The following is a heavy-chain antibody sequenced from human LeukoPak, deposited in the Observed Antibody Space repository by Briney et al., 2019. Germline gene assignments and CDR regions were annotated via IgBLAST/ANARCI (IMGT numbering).Heavy chain of an antibody. CDR3: ARHGYNWKDPLDY. CDR1: GYSFTSYW. D-gene: IGHD1-20*01. CDR2: IYPGDSDT. Sequence: GESLKISCKGSGYSFTSYWIGWVRQMPGKGLEWVGIIYPGDSDTRYSPSFQGQVTISADKSISTAYLQWSSLKASDTAMYYCARHGYNWKDPLDYWGQGTLVTVSS. V-gene: IGHV5-51*01. J-gene: IGHJ4*02.